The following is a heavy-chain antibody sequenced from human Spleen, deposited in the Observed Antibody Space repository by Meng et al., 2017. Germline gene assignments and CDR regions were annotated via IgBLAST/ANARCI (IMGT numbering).Heavy chain of an antibody. CDR2: ISWNSGSI. Sequence: GGSLRLSCAASGFTFDDYAMHWVRQAPGKGLEWVSGISWNSGSIGYADSVKGRFTISRDNAKNSLYLQMNSLRAEDTALYYCAKAYYDILTGYSWFDPWGQGTLVTVSS. CDR3: AKAYYDILTGYSWFDP. V-gene: IGHV3-9*01. D-gene: IGHD3-9*01. CDR1: GFTFDDYA. J-gene: IGHJ5*02.